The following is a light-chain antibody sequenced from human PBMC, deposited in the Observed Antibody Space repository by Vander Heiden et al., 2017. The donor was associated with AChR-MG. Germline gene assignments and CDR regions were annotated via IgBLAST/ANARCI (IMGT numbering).Light chain of an antibody. CDR2: GPS. CDR1: QSVSNN. J-gene: IGKJ1*01. CDR3: QQYNDWPLT. Sequence: EIVMTQSPATLSVSPGERATLSCRASQSVSNNLAWFRVRPGQAPRLLIYGPSTRASNIPARFSGSGSGTEFTLTISGLQSEDFAVYYCQQYNDWPLTFGQGTKVDFK. V-gene: IGKV3-15*01.